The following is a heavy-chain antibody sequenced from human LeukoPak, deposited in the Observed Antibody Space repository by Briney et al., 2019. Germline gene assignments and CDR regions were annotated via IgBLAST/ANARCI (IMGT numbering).Heavy chain of an antibody. CDR2: IYYSGST. J-gene: IGHJ3*02. Sequence: PSETLSLTCTVSGGSISSYYWSWIRQPPGKGLEWIGYIYYSGSTNYNPSLKSRVTISVDTSKNQFSLKLSSVTAADTAVYYCARTGYCSSTSCRQIDAFDIWGQGTMVTVSS. CDR3: ARTGYCSSTSCRQIDAFDI. V-gene: IGHV4-59*12. D-gene: IGHD2-2*01. CDR1: GGSISSYY.